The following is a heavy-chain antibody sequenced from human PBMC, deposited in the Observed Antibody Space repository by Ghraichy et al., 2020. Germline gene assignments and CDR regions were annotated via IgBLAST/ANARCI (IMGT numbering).Heavy chain of an antibody. CDR1: GYTFTNYD. CDR3: ARGPGYTSAWLDF. J-gene: IGHJ4*02. CDR2: MNPNSGNT. D-gene: IGHD6-19*01. V-gene: IGHV1-8*01. Sequence: ASVKVSCKASGYTFTNYDLNWVRQAPGQGLEWMAWMNPNSGNTNYAQKFKGRVTLTRDTSINTAYMELSSLTSEDTAVYFCARGPGYTSAWLDFWGQGSLVTVSS.